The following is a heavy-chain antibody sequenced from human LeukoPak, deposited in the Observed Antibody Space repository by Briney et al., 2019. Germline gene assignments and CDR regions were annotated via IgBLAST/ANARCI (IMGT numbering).Heavy chain of an antibody. J-gene: IGHJ6*02. Sequence: ASVKVSCKASGGTFSSYAISWVRQAPGQGLEWMGGIIPIYGTANYAQKFQGRVTITADESTSTAYMELSSLRSEDTAVYYCAIGWWVYYYYGMDVWGQGTTVTVSS. CDR1: GGTFSSYA. V-gene: IGHV1-69*13. CDR2: IIPIYGTA. CDR3: AIGWWVYYYYGMDV. D-gene: IGHD2-15*01.